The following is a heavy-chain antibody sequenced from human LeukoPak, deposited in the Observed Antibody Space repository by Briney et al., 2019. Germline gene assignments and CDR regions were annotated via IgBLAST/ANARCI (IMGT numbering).Heavy chain of an antibody. CDR1: GGTFSSCA. CDR2: IIPIFGTA. CDR3: ARGMGTEYCSSTSCYWLAFDI. D-gene: IGHD2-2*01. Sequence: ASVKVSCKASGGTFSSCAISWVRQAPGQGLEWMGGIIPIFGTANYAQKFQGRVTITADKSTSTAYMELSSLRSEDTAVYYCARGMGTEYCSSTSCYWLAFDIWGQGTMVTVSS. J-gene: IGHJ3*02. V-gene: IGHV1-69*06.